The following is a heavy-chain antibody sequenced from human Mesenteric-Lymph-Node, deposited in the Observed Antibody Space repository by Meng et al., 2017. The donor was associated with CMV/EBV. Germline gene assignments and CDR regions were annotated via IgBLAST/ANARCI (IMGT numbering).Heavy chain of an antibody. CDR1: VGTFSSYS. D-gene: IGHD6-13*01. CDR3: AGGIAAAGSRWFDP. V-gene: IGHV1-69*02. CDR2: IIPILGIV. Sequence: QVQLVQSGAEVKKPGSSVKVSCTASVGTFSSYSISWVRQAPGQGLEWMGRIIPILGIVNYAQKFQGRVTITADKSTSTAYMELRSLRSEDTAVYYCAGGIAAAGSRWFDPWGQGTLVTVSS. J-gene: IGHJ5*02.